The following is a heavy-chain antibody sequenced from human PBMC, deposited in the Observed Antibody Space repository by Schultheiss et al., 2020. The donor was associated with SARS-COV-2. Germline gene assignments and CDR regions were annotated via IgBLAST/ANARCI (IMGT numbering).Heavy chain of an antibody. D-gene: IGHD6-19*01. J-gene: IGHJ4*02. V-gene: IGHV3-30*07. CDR2: ISYDGSNK. Sequence: GGSLRLSCAASGFTFSSYAMHWVRQAPGKGLEWVAVISYDGSNKYYADSVKGRFTISRDNSKNTLYLQMNSLRAEDTAVYYCAKGDSSGWYYFDYWGQGTLVTVSS. CDR3: AKGDSSGWYYFDY. CDR1: GFTFSSYA.